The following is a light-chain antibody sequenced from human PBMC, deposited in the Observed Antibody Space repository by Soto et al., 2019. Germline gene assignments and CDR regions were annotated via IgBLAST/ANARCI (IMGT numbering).Light chain of an antibody. Sequence: QSVMTQPPSVSAAPGQKVTISCSGSSSNIGGNSVSWYQQLPGTAPKLLIYDDNKRPSGIPDRFSGSKSGTSATLGITGFQTGDEADYYCGSWDSSLSAYVFGTATQLTVL. CDR1: SSNIGGNS. CDR2: DDN. V-gene: IGLV1-51*01. J-gene: IGLJ1*01. CDR3: GSWDSSLSAYV.